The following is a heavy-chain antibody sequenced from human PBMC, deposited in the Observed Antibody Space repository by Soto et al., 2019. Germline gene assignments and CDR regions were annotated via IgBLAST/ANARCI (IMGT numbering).Heavy chain of an antibody. V-gene: IGHV3-48*01. CDR3: GKVADSGYYTVDR. Sequence: EVQLVESGGMLVQPGGSLRLSCAASGLTLSTSSMNWVRQAPGKGLEWISYIRRHTSVTAYADSVKGRFTISRDSAKKSLYLQMDSLRVEDTAVYSCGKVADSGYYTVDRWGQGTLVTVSS. CDR1: GLTLSTSS. D-gene: IGHD3-22*01. J-gene: IGHJ5*02. CDR2: IRRHTSVT.